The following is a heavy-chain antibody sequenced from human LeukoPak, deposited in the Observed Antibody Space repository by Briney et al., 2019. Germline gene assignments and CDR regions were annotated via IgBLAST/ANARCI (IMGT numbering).Heavy chain of an antibody. CDR1: GYSFTNYR. D-gene: IGHD5-18*01. CDR3: ARLLGGYSWTPAFDI. V-gene: IGHV5-51*01. Sequence: RGGSFNVSCKASGYSFTNYRSGGVRQMPGKGLEWMGIIYLGDSDTRYSPSFQGQVTISADKAISTAYLQWSSLKASDTAMYYCARLLGGYSWTPAFDIWGQGTMVPLSS. J-gene: IGHJ3*02. CDR2: IYLGDSDT.